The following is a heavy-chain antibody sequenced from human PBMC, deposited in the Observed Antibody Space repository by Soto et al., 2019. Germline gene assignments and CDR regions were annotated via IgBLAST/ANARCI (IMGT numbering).Heavy chain of an antibody. Sequence: EVQLVESGGVVVQPGGSLRLSCAASGFTFDDYIMHWVRQAPGKGLEWVSLISWDGDSTYYADSVKGLFTISRDNSKNSLYLQMNSLRTGDTALYYCAKDGNSGSYYLFDYWGQGTLVTVSS. D-gene: IGHD1-26*01. CDR1: GFTFDDYI. CDR2: ISWDGDST. V-gene: IGHV3-43*01. J-gene: IGHJ4*02. CDR3: AKDGNSGSYYLFDY.